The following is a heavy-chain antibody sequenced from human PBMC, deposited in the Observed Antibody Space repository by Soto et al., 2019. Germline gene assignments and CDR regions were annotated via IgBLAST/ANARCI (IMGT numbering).Heavy chain of an antibody. D-gene: IGHD2-2*03. V-gene: IGHV1-69*02. J-gene: IGHJ4*02. CDR2: IIPILGIA. Sequence: SVKVSCKASGGTFSSYTISWVRQAPGQGLEWMGRIIPILGIANYAQKFQGRVTITADKSTSTAYMELSSLRSEDTAVYYCASYRLVDIVVVQAAHPFDYWGQGTLVTAPQ. CDR1: GGTFSSYT. CDR3: ASYRLVDIVVVQAAHPFDY.